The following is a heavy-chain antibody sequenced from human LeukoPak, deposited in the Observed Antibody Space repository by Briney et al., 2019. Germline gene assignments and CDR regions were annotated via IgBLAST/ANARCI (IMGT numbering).Heavy chain of an antibody. V-gene: IGHV1-2*02. CDR3: ARVQYQLLFEGNWFDP. CDR1: GYTFTGYY. D-gene: IGHD2-2*01. CDR2: INPNSGDT. Sequence: GASVKVSCKASGYTFTGYYIHWVRQAPGQGLEWMGWINPNSGDTNYAQKFQGRVTMTRDTSISTAYMDLNSLISVDTAVYYCARVQYQLLFEGNWFDPWGQGTLVTVSS. J-gene: IGHJ5*02.